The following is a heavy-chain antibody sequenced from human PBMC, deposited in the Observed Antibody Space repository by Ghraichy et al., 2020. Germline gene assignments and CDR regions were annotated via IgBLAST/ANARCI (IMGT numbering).Heavy chain of an antibody. D-gene: IGHD5-18*01. J-gene: IGHJ6*02. Sequence: GGSLRLSCAASGFTFSSYTVNWVRQAPGKGLEWVSSISSSSTYIYYADSVKGRFTISRDNAKNSLYLQMNSLRAEDTAVYYCARISADVDTAMLNGLGGMDVWGQGTTVTVSS. CDR2: ISSSSTYI. V-gene: IGHV3-21*01. CDR1: GFTFSSYT. CDR3: ARISADVDTAMLNGLGGMDV.